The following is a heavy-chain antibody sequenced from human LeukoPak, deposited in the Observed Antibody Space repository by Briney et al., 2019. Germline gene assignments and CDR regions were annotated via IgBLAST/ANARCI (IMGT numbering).Heavy chain of an antibody. D-gene: IGHD1-26*01. V-gene: IGHV4-39*07. CDR1: GGSISSSSYY. CDR2: IYYSGST. J-gene: IGHJ4*02. Sequence: PSDTLSLTCTVSGGSISSSSYYWGWIRQPPGKGLEWIGSIYYSGSTYYNPSLKSRVTISVDTSKNQFSLKLSSVTAADTAVYYCARDRRGDRGATDYWGQGTLVTVSS. CDR3: ARDRRGDRGATDY.